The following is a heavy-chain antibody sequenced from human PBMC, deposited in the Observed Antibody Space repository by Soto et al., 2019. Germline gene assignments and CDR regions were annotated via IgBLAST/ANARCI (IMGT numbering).Heavy chain of an antibody. J-gene: IGHJ5*02. V-gene: IGHV4-31*03. D-gene: IGHD6-19*01. Sequence: QVQLQESGPRLVKPSQTLSLTCTVSGRSVTSGGYYWTWIRQHPGRGLEWIGYIYHIGRPSYNPSLESRVTISLDTSKNQFSLHLTAVTAADTAIYYCVRDRALDSSGHWFDTWGQGILVTVSS. CDR1: GRSVTSGGYY. CDR3: VRDRALDSSGHWFDT. CDR2: IYHIGRP.